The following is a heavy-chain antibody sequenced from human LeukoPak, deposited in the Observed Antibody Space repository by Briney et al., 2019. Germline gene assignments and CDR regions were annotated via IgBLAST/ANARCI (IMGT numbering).Heavy chain of an antibody. V-gene: IGHV4-38-2*02. Sequence: SETLSLTCTASGYSISSGYYWGWIRQPPGKGLEWIGSIYYSGSTYYNPSLKSRVTISVDTSKNQFSLKLSSVTAADTAVYYCARERVKTYYDSSGYYEGAFDIWGQGTMVTVSS. CDR2: IYYSGST. CDR1: GYSISSGYY. CDR3: ARERVKTYYDSSGYYEGAFDI. J-gene: IGHJ3*02. D-gene: IGHD3-22*01.